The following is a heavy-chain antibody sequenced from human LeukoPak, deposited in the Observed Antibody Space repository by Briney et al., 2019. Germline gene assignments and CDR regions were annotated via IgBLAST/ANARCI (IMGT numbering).Heavy chain of an antibody. D-gene: IGHD5-12*01. CDR1: GVSISSYY. V-gene: IGHV4-59*01. CDR2: IYYSGST. J-gene: IGHJ6*02. Sequence: SETLSLTCTVSGVSISSYYWSWIRQPPGKGLEWIGYIYYSGSTNYNPSLKSRVTISVDTSKNQFSLKLSSVTAADTAVYYCASCGAPITPPPYGFDVWGQGTEVTVSS. CDR3: ASCGAPITPPPYGFDV.